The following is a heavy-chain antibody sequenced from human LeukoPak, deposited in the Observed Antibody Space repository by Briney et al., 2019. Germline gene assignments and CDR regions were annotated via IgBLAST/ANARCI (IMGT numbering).Heavy chain of an antibody. V-gene: IGHV1-69*05. CDR2: IIPIFGTA. CDR1: GGNFSSYA. CDR3: ARDFTYGSSTSCYVD. Sequence: SVKVSCKDSGGNFSSYAISWVRQAPGQGREWMGGIIPIFGTAYYEQKSPGRVTIITDESTSTAYMELSSLRSEDTAVYYCARDFTYGSSTSCYVDWGQGTLVTVSS. J-gene: IGHJ4*02. D-gene: IGHD2-2*01.